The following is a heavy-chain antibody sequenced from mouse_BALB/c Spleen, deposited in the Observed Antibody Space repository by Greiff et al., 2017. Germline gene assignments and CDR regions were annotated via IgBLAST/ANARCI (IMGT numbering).Heavy chain of an antibody. Sequence: EVHLVESGGGLVQPGGSMKLSCVASGFTFSNYWMNWVRQSPEKGLEWVAEIRLKSNNYATHYAESVKGRFTISRDDSKSSVYLQMNNLRAEDTGIYYCTRKLGEDAMDYWGQGTSVTVSS. CDR2: IRLKSNNYAT. V-gene: IGHV6-6*02. J-gene: IGHJ4*01. CDR3: TRKLGEDAMDY. D-gene: IGHD4-1*01. CDR1: GFTFSNYW.